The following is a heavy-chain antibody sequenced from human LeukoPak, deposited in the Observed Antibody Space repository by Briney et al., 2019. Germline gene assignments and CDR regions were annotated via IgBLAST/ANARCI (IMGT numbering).Heavy chain of an antibody. CDR2: IKQDGSEK. CDR3: ARRWDIGYYDSSGYYLYYFDY. J-gene: IGHJ4*02. D-gene: IGHD3-22*01. CDR1: GFTFSSYW. V-gene: IGHV3-7*01. Sequence: GGSLRLSCAASGFTFSSYWMSWVRQAPGKGLEWVANIKQDGSEKYYVDSVKGRFTISRDNAKNSLYLQMNSLRAEDTAVYYCARRWDIGYYDSSGYYLYYFDYWGQGTLVTVSS.